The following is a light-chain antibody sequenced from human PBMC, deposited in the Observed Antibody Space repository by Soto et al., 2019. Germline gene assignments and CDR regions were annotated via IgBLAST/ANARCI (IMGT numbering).Light chain of an antibody. CDR2: DAS. CDR1: QSVSSC. V-gene: IGKV3-11*01. CDR3: QQRSNWPELT. Sequence: EIVLTQSPATLSLSPGERATLSCRASQSVSSCLAWYQQKPGQAPRLLIYDASNRATGIPARFSGSGSGTDFTLTISSLEPEDFAVYYCQQRSNWPELTFGGGTKVDIK. J-gene: IGKJ4*01.